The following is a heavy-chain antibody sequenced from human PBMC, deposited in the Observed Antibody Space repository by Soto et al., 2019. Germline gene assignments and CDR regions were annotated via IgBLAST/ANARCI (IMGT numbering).Heavy chain of an antibody. V-gene: IGHV3-23*01. D-gene: IGHD3-10*01. CDR1: GFTFNNYA. J-gene: IGHJ4*02. CDR2: ISGGGDTK. Sequence: EVQLLESGGGLGQPGGSLRLSCAASGFTFNNYAMTWVRQAPGKGREWVSAISGGGDTKSYADSVKGRFTVSRDGSKNTLYLQMSSLRAEDTALYYCAKGRGGSGSLTPRVDFWGQGTLVTVSS. CDR3: AKGRGGSGSLTPRVDF.